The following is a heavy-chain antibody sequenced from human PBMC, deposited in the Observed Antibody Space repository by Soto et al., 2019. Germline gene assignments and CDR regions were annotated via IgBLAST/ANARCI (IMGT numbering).Heavy chain of an antibody. V-gene: IGHV3-15*05. D-gene: IGHD1-26*01. J-gene: IGHJ4*02. CDR1: GFIFGDAW. CDR2: VKRKSDGETT. Sequence: GSLRLSCAGFGFIFGDAWLSWVRQAPGKGLEWVGRVKRKSDGETTDYAAPVTGRFTISRDDSKPTVYPQMNSLKIEDTGIYYCVAGSPFEYWGQGTLVTVSS. CDR3: VAGSPFEY.